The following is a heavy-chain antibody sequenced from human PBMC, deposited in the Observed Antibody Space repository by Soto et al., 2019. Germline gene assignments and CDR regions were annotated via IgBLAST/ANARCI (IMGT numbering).Heavy chain of an antibody. CDR1: GFTFDDYA. Sequence: EVQLVESGGGLVQPGRSLRLSCAASGFTFDDYAMHWVRQAPGEGLEWVSGISWNSGSIGYADSVKGRFTISRDNAKNSLYLQMNSLRAEDTALYYCAKGLYGDYEQTWFDPWGQGTLVTVSS. D-gene: IGHD4-17*01. CDR3: AKGLYGDYEQTWFDP. J-gene: IGHJ5*02. V-gene: IGHV3-9*01. CDR2: ISWNSGSI.